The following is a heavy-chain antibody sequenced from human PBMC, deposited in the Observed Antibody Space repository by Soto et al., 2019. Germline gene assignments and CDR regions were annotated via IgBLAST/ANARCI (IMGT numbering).Heavy chain of an antibody. V-gene: IGHV3-7*01. CDR2: IKQDGSEK. Sequence: GGSLRLSCAASGFTFSSYWMSWVRQAPGKGLEWVANIKQDGSEKYYVDSVKGRFTISRDNAKNSLYLQMNSLRAEDTAVYYCARDSLNPITGTTGYFDYWGQGTLVTVSS. D-gene: IGHD1-20*01. J-gene: IGHJ4*02. CDR1: GFTFSSYW. CDR3: ARDSLNPITGTTGYFDY.